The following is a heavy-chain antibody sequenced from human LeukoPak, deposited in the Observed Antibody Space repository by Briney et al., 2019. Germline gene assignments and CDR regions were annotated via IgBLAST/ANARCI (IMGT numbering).Heavy chain of an antibody. CDR2: IYATGST. Sequence: SETLSLTCTVSGDSFSSVSYYWSWIRQPAGEGLEWIGRIYATGSTNYNPSLKSRVTISVDTSKNQFSLKLSSVTAADTAVYYCARGGLLNWFDPWGQGTLVTVSS. CDR1: GDSFSSVSYY. D-gene: IGHD1-26*01. V-gene: IGHV4-61*02. J-gene: IGHJ5*02. CDR3: ARGGLLNWFDP.